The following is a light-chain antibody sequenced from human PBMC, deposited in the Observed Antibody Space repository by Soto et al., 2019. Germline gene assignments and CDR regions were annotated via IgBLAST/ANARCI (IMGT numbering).Light chain of an antibody. Sequence: EIVLTQSPATLSLSPGERATLSCRASQSVSSSLAWFQQKPGQPPRLLIYDASNRATDIPARFSGSGSGTDFTLTISSLEPEDFAVYYCQQRSGWLLTFGGGTKVQIK. CDR2: DAS. J-gene: IGKJ4*01. V-gene: IGKV3-11*01. CDR3: QQRSGWLLT. CDR1: QSVSSS.